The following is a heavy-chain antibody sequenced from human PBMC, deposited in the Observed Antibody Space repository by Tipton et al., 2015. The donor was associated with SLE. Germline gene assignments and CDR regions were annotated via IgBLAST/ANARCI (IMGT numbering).Heavy chain of an antibody. CDR1: GGSITSSNYY. J-gene: IGHJ4*02. D-gene: IGHD5-18*01. CDR2: IHSHGTT. V-gene: IGHV4-61*02. CDR3: ARDRDSYGHFDY. Sequence: TLSLTCSVSGGSITSSNYYWNWIRQPAGKGLQWIGRIHSHGTTGYNLSLKSRVTLSIDTSKNHFSLKLSSVTAADTAVYFCARDRDSYGHFDYWGRGTLVAVSS.